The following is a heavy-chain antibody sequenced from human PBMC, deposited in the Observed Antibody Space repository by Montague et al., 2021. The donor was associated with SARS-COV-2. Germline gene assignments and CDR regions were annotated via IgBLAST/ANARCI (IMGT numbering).Heavy chain of an antibody. J-gene: IGHJ6*02. CDR1: GGSFSGYY. Sequence: SETLSLTCAVYGGSFSGYYWSWIRQPPGEGLEWIGEINHSGNTNYNPSLKSRVTISVDTSKNQFSLKLSSVTAADTAVYYCARGRRILPWFGEFWSGGDYYGGDDWGQGTTVTVSS. D-gene: IGHD3-10*01. V-gene: IGHV4-34*01. CDR2: INHSGNT. CDR3: ARGRRILPWFGEFWSGGDYYGGDD.